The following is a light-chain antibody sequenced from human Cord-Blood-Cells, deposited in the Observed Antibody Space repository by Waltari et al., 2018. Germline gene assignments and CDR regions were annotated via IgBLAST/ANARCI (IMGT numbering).Light chain of an antibody. CDR3: QQYYSTPPT. V-gene: IGKV4-1*01. Sequence: DIVLTQSPDSLAVSLGERATINCKSSQSVLYSSNNKNYLAWYQQKLGQPPKLLIYWASTREAGFPDRFGGTGSRMDFTLTSSSLQAAAVAVYYCQQYYSTPPTCGQGTKVEIK. CDR1: QSVLYSSNNKNY. CDR2: WAS. J-gene: IGKJ1*01.